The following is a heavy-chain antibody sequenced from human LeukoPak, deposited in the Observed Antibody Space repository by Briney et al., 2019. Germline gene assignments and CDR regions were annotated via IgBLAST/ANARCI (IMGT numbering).Heavy chain of an antibody. CDR1: GGSISSSSYY. J-gene: IGHJ4*02. D-gene: IGHD5-24*01. Sequence: SETLSLTCTVSGGSISSSSYYWGWIRQPPGKGLEWIGSIYYSGSTYYNPSLKSRVTISVDTSKNQFSLKLSSVTAADTAVYYCARVGDGYTDYWGQGTLVTVSS. CDR2: IYYSGST. CDR3: ARVGDGYTDY. V-gene: IGHV4-39*01.